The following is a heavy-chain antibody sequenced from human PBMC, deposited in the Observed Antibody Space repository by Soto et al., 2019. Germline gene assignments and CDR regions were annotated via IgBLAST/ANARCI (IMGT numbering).Heavy chain of an antibody. Sequence: QITLKESGPPLGKPTQTLTLTCTFSGFSLSTRGVGVGWIRQPPGKALEWLALLYWDDDKGYSPSLKSRLTITKDTTKNHAVHTVTNMHPVDTATYYCAPRPRGYSYYFDYWGQGTLVPVSS. J-gene: IGHJ4*02. CDR1: GFSLSTRGVG. CDR2: LYWDDDK. D-gene: IGHD5-18*01. V-gene: IGHV2-5*02. CDR3: APRPRGYSYYFDY.